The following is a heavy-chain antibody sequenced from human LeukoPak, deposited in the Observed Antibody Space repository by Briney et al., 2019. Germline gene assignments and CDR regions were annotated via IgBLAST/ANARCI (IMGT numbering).Heavy chain of an antibody. Sequence: VSVKVSCKASGYTFTGYYMHWVRQAPGQGLEWMGWINPNSGGTNYAQKFQGRVTMTRDTSISTAYMELSRLRSDDTAVYYCARALGYQLLSWWFDPWGQGTVVTVSS. J-gene: IGHJ5*02. CDR3: ARALGYQLLSWWFDP. CDR2: INPNSGGT. D-gene: IGHD2-2*01. CDR1: GYTFTGYY. V-gene: IGHV1-2*02.